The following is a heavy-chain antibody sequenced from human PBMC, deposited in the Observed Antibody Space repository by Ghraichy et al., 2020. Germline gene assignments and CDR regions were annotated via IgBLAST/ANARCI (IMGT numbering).Heavy chain of an antibody. Sequence: LSLTCAASGFTFSDYYMSWIRQASGKGLEWVSYISSSGSTIYNADSVKGRFTISRDNAKNSLYVQMNSLRAEDTAVYYCASGTTGAFDYWGQGTLVTVSS. CDR1: GFTFSDYY. CDR3: ASGTTGAFDY. CDR2: ISSSGSTI. D-gene: IGHD7-27*01. J-gene: IGHJ4*02. V-gene: IGHV3-11*01.